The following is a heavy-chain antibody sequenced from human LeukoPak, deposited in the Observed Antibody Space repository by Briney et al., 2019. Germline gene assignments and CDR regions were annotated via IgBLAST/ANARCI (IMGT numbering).Heavy chain of an antibody. Sequence: GSLRLSCTASGFTFNTYAIHWVRQAPGKGLQWVAVISYDGTTKHYSDSAKGRFTISRDNSKSTLFLQMNSLRAEDTAVYYCARERGGPADYWGQGTLVTVSS. CDR1: GFTFNTYA. J-gene: IGHJ4*02. CDR2: ISYDGTTK. V-gene: IGHV3-30-3*01. CDR3: ARERGGPADY.